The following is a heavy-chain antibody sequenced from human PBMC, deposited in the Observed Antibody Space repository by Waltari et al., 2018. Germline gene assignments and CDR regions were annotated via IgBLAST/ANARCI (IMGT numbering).Heavy chain of an antibody. CDR3: ARHIRGYDAFDI. J-gene: IGHJ3*02. CDR2: ISHSGRT. CDR1: GGSLSSYW. Sequence: VHLHQWGAGLLQPSDTLSLICAFSGGSLSSYWGSWIRQPPGKGLEWIGEISHSGRTNYNPSLKSRVTISVDTPKNQFSLKLSSVTAADTAVYYCARHIRGYDAFDIWGQGTMAIVSS. D-gene: IGHD3-3*01. V-gene: IGHV4-34*01.